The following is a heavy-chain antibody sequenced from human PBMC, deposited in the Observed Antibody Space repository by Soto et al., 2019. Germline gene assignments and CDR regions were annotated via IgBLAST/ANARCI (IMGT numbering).Heavy chain of an antibody. V-gene: IGHV4-4*02. J-gene: IGHJ5*02. CDR3: ARVNGDFSNWFDP. CDR1: GDSVSSNKW. CDR2: IYHSGST. Sequence: ASETLSLTCAVSGDSVSSNKWWGWVRQSPGKGLEWIGYIYHSGSTYYNPSLKSRVTISVDTSKNQFSLKLSSVTAADTAVYYCARVNGDFSNWFDPWGQGTLVTVSS. D-gene: IGHD4-17*01.